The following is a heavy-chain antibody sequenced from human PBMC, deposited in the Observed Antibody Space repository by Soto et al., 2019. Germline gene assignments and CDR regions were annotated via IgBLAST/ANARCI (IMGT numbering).Heavy chain of an antibody. CDR3: ARDPGYDSSGYFVDY. CDR1: GASIRSYY. Sequence: SETLSLTCSVSGASIRSYYWHWIRQPPGKGLEWIGYLYYSGRLNYNPSLRSRVTISPDTSKNQFSLKLSSVTAADTAVYYCARDPGYDSSGYFVDYWGQGTLVTVSS. V-gene: IGHV4-59*01. D-gene: IGHD3-22*01. CDR2: LYYSGRL. J-gene: IGHJ4*02.